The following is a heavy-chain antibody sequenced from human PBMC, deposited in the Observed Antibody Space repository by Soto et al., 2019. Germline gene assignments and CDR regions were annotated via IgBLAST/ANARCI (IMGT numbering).Heavy chain of an antibody. J-gene: IGHJ6*02. V-gene: IGHV3-33*06. CDR3: AKDQLGGWDYYYYYYGMDV. Sequence: QVQLVESGGVVVQPGRSLRLSCAASGFTFSTYGMHWVRQAPGKGLEWVAVIWFDGSNKYYADSVKGRFTISRDNSNNTLFLQMNSLRAEDTAVYYCAKDQLGGWDYYYYYYGMDVWGQGTTVTVSS. CDR1: GFTFSTYG. CDR2: IWFDGSNK. D-gene: IGHD6-19*01.